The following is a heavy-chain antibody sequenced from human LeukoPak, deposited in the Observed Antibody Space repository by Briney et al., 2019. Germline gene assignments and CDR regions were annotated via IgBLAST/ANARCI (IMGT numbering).Heavy chain of an antibody. V-gene: IGHV1-69*13. CDR2: IIPIFGTA. Sequence: SVKVSCKASGGTFRSNAISWVRQAPGQGLEWMGGIIPIFGTANYAQKFQGRVTITADESTSTAYMELSSLRSEDTAVYYCARGGMAYCSSTSCPEYSSSSGGDYFDYWGQGTLVTVSS. CDR1: GGTFRSNA. CDR3: ARGGMAYCSSTSCPEYSSSSGGDYFDY. D-gene: IGHD2-2*01. J-gene: IGHJ4*02.